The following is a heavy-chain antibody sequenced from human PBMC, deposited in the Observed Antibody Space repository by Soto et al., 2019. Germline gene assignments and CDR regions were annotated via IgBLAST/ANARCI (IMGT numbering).Heavy chain of an antibody. CDR3: ARGSAALPPYYYYYYGMDV. J-gene: IGHJ6*02. CDR2: INHSGST. Sequence: LSLTCAVYGGSSSGYYWSWIRQPPGKGLEWIGEINHSGSTNYNPSLKSRVTISVDTSKNQFSLKLSSVTAADTAVYYCARGSAALPPYYYYYYGMDVWGQGTTVTVSS. CDR1: GGSSSGYY. V-gene: IGHV4-34*01. D-gene: IGHD2-15*01.